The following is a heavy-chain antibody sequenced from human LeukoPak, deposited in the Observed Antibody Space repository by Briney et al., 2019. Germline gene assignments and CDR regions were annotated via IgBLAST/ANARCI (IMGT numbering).Heavy chain of an antibody. Sequence: PGGSLRLSCAASGFTVSSNYMSWVRQAPGKGLEWVSVIYSGGSTYYADSVKGRFTISRDNSKNTLYLQMNSLRAEDTAVYYCAMAYYGDYVGGYYYYYYMDVWGKGTTVTVSS. J-gene: IGHJ6*03. CDR1: GFTVSSNY. CDR3: AMAYYGDYVGGYYYYYYMDV. CDR2: IYSGGST. D-gene: IGHD4-17*01. V-gene: IGHV3-53*01.